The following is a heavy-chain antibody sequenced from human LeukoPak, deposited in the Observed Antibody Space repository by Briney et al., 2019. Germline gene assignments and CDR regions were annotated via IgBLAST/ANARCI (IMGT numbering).Heavy chain of an antibody. D-gene: IGHD2-2*01. J-gene: IGHJ4*02. V-gene: IGHV3-48*01. CDR2: ISSSSSTI. CDR3: ARGANVVVVPAAHY. Sequence: HAGGSLRLSCAASGFTFSSYAMHWVRQAPGKGLEWVSYISSSSSTIYHADSVRGRFTISRDNAKNSLYLQMNSLRAEDTAVYYCARGANVVVVPAAHYWGQGTLVTVSS. CDR1: GFTFSSYA.